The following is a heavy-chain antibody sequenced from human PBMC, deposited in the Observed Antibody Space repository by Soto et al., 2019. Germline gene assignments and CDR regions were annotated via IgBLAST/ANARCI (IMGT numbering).Heavy chain of an antibody. CDR3: ARDPKFGETRGYYYYYYGMDV. CDR1: GYTFTSYY. CDR2: ISAYNGNT. Sequence: ASVKVSCKASGYTFTSYYMHWVRQAPGQGLEWMGWISAYNGNTNYAQKLQGRVTMTTDTSTSTAYMELRSLRSDDTAVYYCARDPKFGETRGYYYYYYGMDVWGQGTTVTVSS. D-gene: IGHD3-10*02. J-gene: IGHJ6*02. V-gene: IGHV1-18*04.